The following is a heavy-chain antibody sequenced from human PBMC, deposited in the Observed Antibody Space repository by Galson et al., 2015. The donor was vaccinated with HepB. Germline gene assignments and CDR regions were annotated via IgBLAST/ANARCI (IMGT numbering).Heavy chain of an antibody. J-gene: IGHJ6*02. CDR2: IWYDGSNK. V-gene: IGHV3-33*08. Sequence: SLRLSCAASGFTFSSYGMHWVRQAPGKGLEWVAVIWYDGSNKYYADSVKGRFTISRANSKNTLYLQMNSLRAEDTAVYYCARDYHGMDVWGQGTTVTVPS. CDR1: GFTFSSYG. CDR3: ARDYHGMDV.